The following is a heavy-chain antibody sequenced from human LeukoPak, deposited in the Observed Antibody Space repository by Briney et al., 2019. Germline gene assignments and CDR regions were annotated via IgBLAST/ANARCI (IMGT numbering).Heavy chain of an antibody. CDR3: ARRRSRMIVVVNPGSIDY. CDR1: GGSISSSSYY. J-gene: IGHJ4*02. V-gene: IGHV4-39*07. CDR2: IYYSGST. D-gene: IGHD3-22*01. Sequence: SETLSLTCTVSGGSISSSSYYWGWIRQPPGKGLEWIGSIYYSGSTYYNPSLKSRVTISVDTSKNQFSLKLSSVTAADTAVYYCARRRSRMIVVVNPGSIDYWGQGTLVTVSS.